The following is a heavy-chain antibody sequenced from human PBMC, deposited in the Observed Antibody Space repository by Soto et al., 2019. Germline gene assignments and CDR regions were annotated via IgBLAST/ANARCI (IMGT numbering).Heavy chain of an antibody. Sequence: GGSLRLSYAASGFTFSSYGMHWVRQAPGKGLEWVAVISYDGSNKYYADSVKGRFTISRDNSKNTLYLQMNSLRAEDTAVYYCAKDYGETYYYGMDVWGQGTTVAVSS. J-gene: IGHJ6*02. CDR3: AKDYGETYYYGMDV. V-gene: IGHV3-30*18. D-gene: IGHD4-17*01. CDR1: GFTFSSYG. CDR2: ISYDGSNK.